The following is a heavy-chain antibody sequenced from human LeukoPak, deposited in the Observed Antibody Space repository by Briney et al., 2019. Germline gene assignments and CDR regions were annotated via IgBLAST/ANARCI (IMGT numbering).Heavy chain of an antibody. CDR1: GFSIADHH. CDR3: VRVVTTRSGWYHFDN. J-gene: IGHJ4*02. V-gene: IGHV3-72*01. CDR2: SATTKPNSCTT. Sequence: GGSLRLSCAGAGFSIADHHMDWVRQAPGTGLEWIGRSATTKPNSCTTQYAASVRGRFAISRDDSQNSLYLHLNSLKTEDTAVYYCVRVVTTRSGWYHFDNWGLGTLVSVSS. D-gene: IGHD6-13*01.